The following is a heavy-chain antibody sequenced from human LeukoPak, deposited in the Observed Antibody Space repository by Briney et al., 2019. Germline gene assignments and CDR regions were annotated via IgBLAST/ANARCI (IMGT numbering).Heavy chain of an antibody. V-gene: IGHV3-30*04. Sequence: GGSLRLSCAASGFSFSSFAMHWVRQAPGKGLEWVALISYDGSNEYYADSVKGRFTISRDNSKNTLYPQMNSLRAEDTAVYYCARDRLWATTPYYFDFWGQGTLVTVSS. CDR3: ARDRLWATTPYYFDF. J-gene: IGHJ4*02. CDR2: ISYDGSNE. CDR1: GFSFSSFA. D-gene: IGHD5-24*01.